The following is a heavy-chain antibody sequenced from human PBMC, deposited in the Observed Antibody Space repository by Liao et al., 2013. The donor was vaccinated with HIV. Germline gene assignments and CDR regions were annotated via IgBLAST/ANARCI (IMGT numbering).Heavy chain of an antibody. D-gene: IGHD3-10*01. Sequence: QLQLQESGPGLVKPSETLSLTCSVSGGSISSSGYYWGWIRQSPGKGLEWIGSIYYSGSTYYNPSLKSRVTISVDRSKNQFSLKLTSVTAADTALYYCAREKSGRLFCITSDCTLDWLDPWGHGTLVTVSS. CDR3: AREKSGRLFCITSDCTLDWLDP. CDR2: IYYSGST. V-gene: IGHV4-39*07. CDR1: GGSISSSGYY. J-gene: IGHJ5*02.